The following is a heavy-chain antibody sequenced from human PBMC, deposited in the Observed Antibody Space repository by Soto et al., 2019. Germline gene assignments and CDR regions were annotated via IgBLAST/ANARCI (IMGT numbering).Heavy chain of an antibody. J-gene: IGHJ6*02. CDR1: GFTFSSYG. Sequence: GGSLRLSCAASGFTFSSYGMHWVRQAPGKGLEWVAVISYDGSNKYYADSVKGRFTISRDNSKNTLYLQMNSLRDEDTAVYYCARSIAARGYYYGMDVWGQGTTVTVSS. CDR3: ARSIAARGYYYGMDV. CDR2: ISYDGSNK. V-gene: IGHV3-30*03. D-gene: IGHD6-6*01.